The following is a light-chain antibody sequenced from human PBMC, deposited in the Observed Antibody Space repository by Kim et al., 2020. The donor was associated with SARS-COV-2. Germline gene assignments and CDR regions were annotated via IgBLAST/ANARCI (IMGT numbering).Light chain of an antibody. Sequence: DIQMTQSPSSLSASVGDRVTITCRAGQSIRNYLNWYQQKPGTAPRLLIYAASSLQSGVPSRFSGSGSGTDFTLTISSLQPEDFATYYWQQSYSTPITFGQGTRLEIK. V-gene: IGKV1-39*01. CDR1: QSIRNY. CDR3: QQSYSTPIT. J-gene: IGKJ5*01. CDR2: AAS.